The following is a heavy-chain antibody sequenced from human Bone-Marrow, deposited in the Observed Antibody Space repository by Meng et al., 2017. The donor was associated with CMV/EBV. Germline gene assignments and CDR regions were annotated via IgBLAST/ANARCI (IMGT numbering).Heavy chain of an antibody. J-gene: IGHJ5*02. D-gene: IGHD4-17*01. CDR2: INPSGDST. CDR3: ARVRVNWFDP. V-gene: IGHV1-46*01. Sequence: ASEKVSCKASGYTFTNCFIHWVRQAPGQGLEWMARINPSGDSTTYAQKFQGRVTMIRDTSISTAYMELSRLRSDDTAVYYCARVRVNWFDPWGQGTLVTVSS. CDR1: GYTFTNCF.